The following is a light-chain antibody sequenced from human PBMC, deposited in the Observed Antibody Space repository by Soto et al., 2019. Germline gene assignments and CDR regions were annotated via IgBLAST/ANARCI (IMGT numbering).Light chain of an antibody. CDR2: EGS. J-gene: IGLJ7*01. Sequence: QSALTQPASVSGSPGQSITISCTGTSSDVGSYNLVSWYQQHPGKAPKLMIYEGSKRPSGVSNRFSGSKSGNTASLTISGLQAEDEADYYCSSYAGGSTAVFGGGTQLPSS. CDR1: SSDVGSYNL. CDR3: SSYAGGSTAV. V-gene: IGLV2-23*01.